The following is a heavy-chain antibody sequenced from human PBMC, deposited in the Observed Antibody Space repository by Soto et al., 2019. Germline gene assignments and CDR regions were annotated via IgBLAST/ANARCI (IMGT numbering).Heavy chain of an antibody. D-gene: IGHD6-13*01. CDR2: IIPIFGTA. CDR1: GGTFSSYS. Sequence: LVKVSCKASGGTFSSYSISWVRQAPGQGLEWMGGIIPIFGTANYAQKCQGRVTITADESTSTAYMELSSLRSEDTAVYYCARGGDSSSWTPLGYWGQGTLVTVSS. CDR3: ARGGDSSSWTPLGY. J-gene: IGHJ4*02. V-gene: IGHV1-69*13.